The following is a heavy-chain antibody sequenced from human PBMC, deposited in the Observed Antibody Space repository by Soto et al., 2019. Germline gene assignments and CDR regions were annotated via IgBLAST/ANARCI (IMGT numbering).Heavy chain of an antibody. Sequence: SETLSLTCAVCGGSISSGGYSWSWIRQPPGKGLEWLRYIYHSGSTYYNPSLKSRVTISVDRSKNQFSLKLSSVTAADTAVYYCARGPGGTYYYYGMDVWGQGTTVSV. CDR2: IYHSGST. V-gene: IGHV4-30-2*01. CDR1: GGSISSGGYS. J-gene: IGHJ6*02. CDR3: ARGPGGTYYYYGMDV. D-gene: IGHD2-15*01.